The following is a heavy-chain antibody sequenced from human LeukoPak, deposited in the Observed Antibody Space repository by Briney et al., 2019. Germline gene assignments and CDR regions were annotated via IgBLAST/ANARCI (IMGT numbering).Heavy chain of an antibody. Sequence: SETLSLTCTVSGGSISSFQWSWIRQPPGKGLEWIGYIYYRGSTNYNPSLKSRVTISVGTSKNQVSLKLSSVTAADTAVYYCARDMVAGTGWFDPWGQGTLVSVSS. V-gene: IGHV4-59*01. CDR3: ARDMVAGTGWFDP. CDR2: IYYRGST. D-gene: IGHD6-19*01. J-gene: IGHJ5*02. CDR1: GGSISSFQ.